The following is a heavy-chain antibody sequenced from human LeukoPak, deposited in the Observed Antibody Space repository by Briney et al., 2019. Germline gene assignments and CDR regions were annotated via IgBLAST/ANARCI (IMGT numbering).Heavy chain of an antibody. J-gene: IGHJ6*03. D-gene: IGHD1-20*01. CDR3: ARDSPITGSFYYYMDV. CDR1: GFTFSGYW. Sequence: PGGSLRLSCAASGFTFSGYWMNWVRQAPGKGLEWVSYISSGGNNIYYADSVKGRFTISRDNAKNSLYLQMSSLGAEDTAVYYCARDSPITGSFYYYMDVWGKGTTVTVSS. CDR2: ISSGGNNI. V-gene: IGHV3-48*03.